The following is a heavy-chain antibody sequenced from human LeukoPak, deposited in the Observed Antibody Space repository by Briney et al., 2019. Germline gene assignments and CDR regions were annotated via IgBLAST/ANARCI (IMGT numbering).Heavy chain of an antibody. CDR1: GFTFSDYS. V-gene: IGHV3-7*03. CDR3: ARDRAVAGIGIDY. J-gene: IGHJ4*02. CDR2: IKKDGSEK. Sequence: GGSLRLSCSASGFTFSDYSMTWVRQAPGKGLEWVANIKKDGSEKYYADSVKGRFTIPRDNAKNSLYLQMNSLRAEDTALYYCARDRAVAGIGIDYWGQGTLVTVSS. D-gene: IGHD6-19*01.